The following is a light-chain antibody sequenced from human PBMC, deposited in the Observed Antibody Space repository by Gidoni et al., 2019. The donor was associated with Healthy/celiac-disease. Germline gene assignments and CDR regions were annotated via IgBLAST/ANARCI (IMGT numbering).Light chain of an antibody. V-gene: IGKV3-20*01. J-gene: IGKJ4*01. CDR3: QQYGSPLT. CDR1: QSVSSSY. Sequence: EIVLTQSPGTLSLSPGERATLSCRASQSVSSSYLAWYQQKPGQAPRLRIYGASSRATGIPDRFSGSGSGTDFTLTISRLEPEDFAVYYCQQYGSPLTFGGGTKVEIK. CDR2: GAS.